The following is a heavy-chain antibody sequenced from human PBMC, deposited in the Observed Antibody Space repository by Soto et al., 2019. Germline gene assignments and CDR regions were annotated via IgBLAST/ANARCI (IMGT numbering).Heavy chain of an antibody. J-gene: IGHJ5*02. D-gene: IGHD1-20*01. CDR2: SYYSGTS. V-gene: IGHV4-39*01. CDR1: GGSIRVQGYY. Sequence: SETLSLTCAVSGGSIRVQGYYWTWIGQTPGKGLEWVGSSYYSGTSYFNPALKGRVTISVDTSTNQFSLRLTSVTAADTAVYYCTRRYNWNDYYFDPWGQGTLVTVSS. CDR3: TRRYNWNDYYFDP.